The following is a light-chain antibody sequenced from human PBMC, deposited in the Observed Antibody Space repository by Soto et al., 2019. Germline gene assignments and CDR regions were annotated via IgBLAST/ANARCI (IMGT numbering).Light chain of an antibody. Sequence: QSALTQPPSLSGTPGQRVTISCSGSNSNIGRYSLNWYQHFPGTAPKILIYSDDERPSGVPDRFSASKSGTSASLAISGLHSEDEAEYYCAAWYANLKGPLFGGGTKLTVL. CDR1: NSNIGRYS. CDR3: AAWYANLKGPL. J-gene: IGLJ3*02. CDR2: SDD. V-gene: IGLV1-44*01.